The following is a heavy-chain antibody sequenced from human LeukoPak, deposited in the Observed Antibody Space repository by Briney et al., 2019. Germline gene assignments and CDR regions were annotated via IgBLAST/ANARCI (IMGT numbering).Heavy chain of an antibody. CDR3: ARGGITMIVY. CDR1: GFTFSSYA. D-gene: IGHD3-22*01. J-gene: IGHJ4*02. V-gene: IGHV3-21*01. CDR2: ISSSSSYI. Sequence: GGSLRLSCAASGFTFSSYAMNWVRQAPGKGLEWVSSISSSSSYIYYADSVKGRFTISRDNAKNSLYLQMNSLRAEDTAVYYCARGGITMIVYWGQGTLVTVSS.